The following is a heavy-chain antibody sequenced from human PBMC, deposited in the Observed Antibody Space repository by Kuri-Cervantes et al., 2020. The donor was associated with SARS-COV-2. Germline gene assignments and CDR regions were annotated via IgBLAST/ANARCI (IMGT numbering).Heavy chain of an antibody. CDR2: INPNSGGT. CDR3: ARGMVRGIIQYYYDAMDV. J-gene: IGHJ6*02. D-gene: IGHD3-10*01. Sequence: ASVKVSCKASGYTFSSYYMYWVRQAPGQGLEWMGWINPNSGGTNYAQNFQGWVTMTRDTSIRTAYMELSRLRSDDMAVYYCARGMVRGIIQYYYDAMDVWGQGTTVTVSS. V-gene: IGHV1-2*04. CDR1: GYTFSSYY.